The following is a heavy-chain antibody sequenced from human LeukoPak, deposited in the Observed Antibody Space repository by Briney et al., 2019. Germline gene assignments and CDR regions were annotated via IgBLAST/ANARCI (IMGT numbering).Heavy chain of an antibody. CDR3: ARYYYDSSGYYSIFDY. Sequence: PGGSLRLSCAASGFTSSSYEMNWVRQAPGEGLEWVSYISSSGSTIYYADSVKGRFTISRDNAKNSLYLQMNSLRAEDTAVYYCARYYYDSSGYYSIFDYWGQGTLVTVSS. J-gene: IGHJ4*02. D-gene: IGHD3-22*01. CDR1: GFTSSSYE. V-gene: IGHV3-48*03. CDR2: ISSSGSTI.